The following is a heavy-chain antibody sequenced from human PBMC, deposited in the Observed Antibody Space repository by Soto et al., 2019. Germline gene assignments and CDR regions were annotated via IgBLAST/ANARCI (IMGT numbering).Heavy chain of an antibody. V-gene: IGHV4-34*01. CDR1: GGSFSGYY. J-gene: IGHJ5*02. CDR3: ARVGRFLNWFDP. D-gene: IGHD3-10*01. Sequence: QVQLQQWGAGLLKPSETLSLTCAVYGGSFSGYYWSWIRQPPGKGLEWIGEINHSGSTNYNPSLKIRVTISVDTSKNQFSLKLSSVTAADTAVYYCARVGRFLNWFDPWGQGTLVTVSS. CDR2: INHSGST.